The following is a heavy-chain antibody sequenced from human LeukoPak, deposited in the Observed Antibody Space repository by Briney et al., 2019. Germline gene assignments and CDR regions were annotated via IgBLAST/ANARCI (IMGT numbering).Heavy chain of an antibody. V-gene: IGHV3-30*02. CDR1: GFTFSSYA. CDR3: AKGVAISKEYFDY. CDR2: IRYDGSNK. D-gene: IGHD3-9*01. J-gene: IGHJ4*02. Sequence: GGSLRLSCAASGFTFSSYAMHWVRQAPGKGLEWVAFIRYDGSNKYYADSVKGRFTISRDNSKNTLYLQMNSLRAEDTAVYYCAKGVAISKEYFDYWGQGTLVTVSS.